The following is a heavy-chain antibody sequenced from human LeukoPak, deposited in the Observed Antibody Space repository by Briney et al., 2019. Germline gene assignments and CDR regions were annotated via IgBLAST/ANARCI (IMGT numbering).Heavy chain of an antibody. CDR2: INHSGST. Sequence: TSETLSLTCAVYGGSFSGYYWSWIRQPPGKGLEWIGEINHSGSTNYNPSLKSRVTISVDTSKNQFSLKLTSVTAADTAVYYCARDQRITIFGVIKKGWFDPWGQGTLVTVSS. V-gene: IGHV4-34*01. CDR3: ARDQRITIFGVIKKGWFDP. J-gene: IGHJ5*02. D-gene: IGHD3-3*01. CDR1: GGSFSGYY.